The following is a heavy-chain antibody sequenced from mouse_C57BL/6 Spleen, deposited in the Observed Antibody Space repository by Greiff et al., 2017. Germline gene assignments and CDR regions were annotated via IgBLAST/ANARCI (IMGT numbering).Heavy chain of an antibody. D-gene: IGHD2-2*01. V-gene: IGHV1-81*01. CDR3: ARREVTTSAY. CDR2: IYPRSGNT. CDR1: GYTFTSYG. J-gene: IGHJ3*01. Sequence: SGAELARPGASVKLSCKASGYTFTSYGISWVKQRTGQGLEWIGEIYPRSGNTYYNEKFKGKATLTADKSSSTAYMELRSLTSEDSAVYFCARREVTTSAYWGQGTLVTVSA.